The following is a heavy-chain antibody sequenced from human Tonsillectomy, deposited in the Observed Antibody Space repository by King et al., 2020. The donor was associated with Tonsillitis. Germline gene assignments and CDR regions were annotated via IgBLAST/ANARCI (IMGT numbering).Heavy chain of an antibody. CDR1: AFTFSSYG. CDR2: ISSDGSDK. CDR3: AKRKITVVRDYGMDV. Sequence: VQLVESGGGVVQPGRSLRLSCVASAFTFSSYGMHWVRQAPGKGLEWVAVISSDGSDKHYADSVKGRFTISRDNSKNTLYLQMNSLRAEETSVYYCAKRKITVVRDYGMDVWGQGTTVTVSS. D-gene: IGHD3-10*01. J-gene: IGHJ6*02. V-gene: IGHV3-30*18.